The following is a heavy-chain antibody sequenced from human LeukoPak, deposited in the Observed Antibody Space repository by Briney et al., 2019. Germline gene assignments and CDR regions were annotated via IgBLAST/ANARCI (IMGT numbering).Heavy chain of an antibody. CDR2: INYSGVST. CDR3: ARGYYGDPSQVYYFDY. CDR1: GFTFSNYD. J-gene: IGHJ4*02. D-gene: IGHD4-17*01. V-gene: IGHV3-23*01. Sequence: GGSLRLSCAASGFTFSNYDMTWIRQAPGKGLEWVSVINYSGVSTNYADSVKGRFIISRDNSKNTVYLQMNSLRAEDTAVYYCARGYYGDPSQVYYFDYWGQGTLVTVSS.